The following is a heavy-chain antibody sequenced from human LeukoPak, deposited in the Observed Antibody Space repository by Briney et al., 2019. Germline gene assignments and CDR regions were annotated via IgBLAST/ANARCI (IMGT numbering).Heavy chain of an antibody. CDR1: GFTFSSYA. CDR3: ASLIVVAPSFDY. J-gene: IGHJ4*02. D-gene: IGHD1-26*01. V-gene: IGHV3-30*04. CDR2: ISYDGSNK. Sequence: GGSLRLSCAASGFTFSSYAMHWVRQAPGKGLEWVAVISYDGSNKYHADSVKGRFTISRDNSKNTLYLQMNSLRAEDTAVYYCASLIVVAPSFDYWGQGTLVTVSS.